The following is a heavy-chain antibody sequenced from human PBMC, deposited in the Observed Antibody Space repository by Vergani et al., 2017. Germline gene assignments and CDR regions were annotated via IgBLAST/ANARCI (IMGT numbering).Heavy chain of an antibody. CDR1: GFTFIVYA. Sequence: QLLESGGGLIQPGGSLRLSCAASGFTFIVYAIIWFGRVPGRGLEWVSGINNNVGSTYYADSVKGRFTSSRDNSKNPLYLQMTDLRAEDTATYYCAKVCGSTSCPYGGGAFDVWGHGTMVTVSS. J-gene: IGHJ3*01. CDR3: AKVCGSTSCPYGGGAFDV. CDR2: INNNVGST. D-gene: IGHD2-2*01. V-gene: IGHV3-23*01.